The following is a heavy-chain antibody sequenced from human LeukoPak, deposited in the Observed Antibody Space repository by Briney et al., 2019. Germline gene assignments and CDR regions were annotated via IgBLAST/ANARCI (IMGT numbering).Heavy chain of an antibody. CDR2: ISYDGSSK. Sequence: GGSLRLSCAASGFIFRIYGMHWVRQAPGKGLEWVAVISYDGSSKYYADSVKGRFTISRDNAKNTLYLQMNSLRAEDTAVYHCVRVGGRSSIGGDCWGQGTLVTVSS. CDR3: VRVGGRSSIGGDC. D-gene: IGHD3-10*01. V-gene: IGHV3-30*03. J-gene: IGHJ4*02. CDR1: GFIFRIYG.